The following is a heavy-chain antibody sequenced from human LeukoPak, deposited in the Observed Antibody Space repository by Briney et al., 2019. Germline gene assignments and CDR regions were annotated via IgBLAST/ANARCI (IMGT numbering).Heavy chain of an antibody. J-gene: IGHJ6*02. Sequence: SQTLSLTCTVSGGSISSGGYYWSWIRQHPGKGLEWIGYIYYSGSTYYNPSLKSRVTISVDTSKNQFSLKLGSVTAADTAVYYCARVHEWWWSMDVWGQGTTVTVSS. V-gene: IGHV4-31*03. CDR3: ARVHEWWWSMDV. CDR2: IYYSGST. CDR1: GGSISSGGYY. D-gene: IGHD2-15*01.